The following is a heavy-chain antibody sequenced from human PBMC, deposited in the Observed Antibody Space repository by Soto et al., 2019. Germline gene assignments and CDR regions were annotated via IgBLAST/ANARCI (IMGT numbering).Heavy chain of an antibody. CDR1: GGSISSGDYY. Sequence: SETLSLTCTVSGGSISSGDYYWSWIRQPPGKGLEWIGYIYYSGSTYYNPSLKSRVTISVDTSKNQFSLKLSSVTAADTAVYYCARSGADYYDSSRGFDYWGQGTLVTVSS. CDR2: IYYSGST. CDR3: ARSGADYYDSSRGFDY. V-gene: IGHV4-30-4*01. J-gene: IGHJ4*02. D-gene: IGHD3-22*01.